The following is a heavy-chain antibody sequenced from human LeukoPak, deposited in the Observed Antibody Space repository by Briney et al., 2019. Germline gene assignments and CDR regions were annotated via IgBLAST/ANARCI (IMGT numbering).Heavy chain of an antibody. Sequence: RSSETLSPTCTVSGGSISSYYWSWIRQPPGKGLEWIGYIYYSGSTNYNPSLKSRVTISVDTSKNQFSLKLSSVTAADTAVYYCAGDGSPAGYYFDYWGQGTLVTVSS. V-gene: IGHV4-59*01. J-gene: IGHJ4*02. CDR3: AGDGSPAGYYFDY. D-gene: IGHD2-2*01. CDR1: GGSISSYY. CDR2: IYYSGST.